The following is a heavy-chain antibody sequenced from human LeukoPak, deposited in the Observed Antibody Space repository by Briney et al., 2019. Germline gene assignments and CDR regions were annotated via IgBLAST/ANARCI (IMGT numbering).Heavy chain of an antibody. J-gene: IGHJ6*02. CDR3: AREDIVVVPAASRLGMDV. D-gene: IGHD2-2*01. CDR1: GGTFSSYA. CDR2: IIPIFGTA. Sequence: SVKVSCKASGGTFSSYAISWVRQAPGQGLEWMGGIIPIFGTANYAQKFQRRVTITADESTSTAYMELSSLRSEDTAVYYCAREDIVVVPAASRLGMDVWGQGTTVTVSS. V-gene: IGHV1-69*13.